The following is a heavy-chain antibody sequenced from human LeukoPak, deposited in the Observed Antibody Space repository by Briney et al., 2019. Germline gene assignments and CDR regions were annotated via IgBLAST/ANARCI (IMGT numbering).Heavy chain of an antibody. J-gene: IGHJ4*02. CDR1: GFTFSSYA. D-gene: IGHD3-10*01. Sequence: GGSLRLSCAASGFTFSSYAMHWVRQAPGKGLEWVAVISYDGSNKYYADSVKGRFTISRDNSKNTLYLQMNSLRAEDTAVYYWARDPTRFRGVITDWGQETLVTVSS. CDR2: ISYDGSNK. CDR3: ARDPTRFRGVITD. V-gene: IGHV3-30-3*01.